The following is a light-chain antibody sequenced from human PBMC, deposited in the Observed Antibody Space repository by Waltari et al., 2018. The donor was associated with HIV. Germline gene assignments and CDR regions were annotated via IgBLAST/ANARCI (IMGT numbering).Light chain of an antibody. CDR1: QNINNNY. CDR3: QQYGTSPLT. Sequence: EIVLTQSPDTLSLSPGEGATPSCRASQNINNNYLAWYQQKPGQAPRLLIYASSLRATAIPDRFSGSGSGTDFTLTITRLDPEDFAVYYCQQYGTSPLTFGGGARVEIK. CDR2: ASS. V-gene: IGKV3-20*01. J-gene: IGKJ4*01.